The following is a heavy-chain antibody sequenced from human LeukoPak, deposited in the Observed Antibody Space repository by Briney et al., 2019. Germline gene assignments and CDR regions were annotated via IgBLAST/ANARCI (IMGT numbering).Heavy chain of an antibody. CDR1: GFTFSSYS. CDR2: ISSSDSYI. CDR3: ARDPRYYDILTGYYAYYYGMDV. V-gene: IGHV3-21*01. Sequence: GGSLRLSCAASGFTFSSYSMNWVRQAPGKGLEWVSSISSSDSYIYYADSVKGRFTISRDNAKNSLYLQMNSLRAEDTAVYYCARDPRYYDILTGYYAYYYGMDVWGQGTTVTVSS. J-gene: IGHJ6*02. D-gene: IGHD3-9*01.